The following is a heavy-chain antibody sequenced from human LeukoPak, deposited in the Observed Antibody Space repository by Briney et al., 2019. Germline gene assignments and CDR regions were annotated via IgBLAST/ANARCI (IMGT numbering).Heavy chain of an antibody. V-gene: IGHV3-66*01. CDR3: ARSGSYYGGTFGLYYFDY. J-gene: IGHJ4*02. CDR2: IYSGGST. D-gene: IGHD1-26*01. Sequence: GGSLRLSCAASGFTVSSNYMSWVRQAPGKGLEWVSVIYSGGSTHYADSVKGRFTISRDNSKNTLYLQMNSLRAEDTAVYYCARSGSYYGGTFGLYYFDYWGQGTLVTVSS. CDR1: GFTVSSNY.